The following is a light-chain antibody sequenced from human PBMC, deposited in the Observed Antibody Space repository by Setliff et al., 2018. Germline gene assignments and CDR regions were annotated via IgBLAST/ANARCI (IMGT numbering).Light chain of an antibody. J-gene: IGLJ1*01. CDR1: SSDVGGYNY. CDR3: SSYTSSSTFV. V-gene: IGLV2-14*01. Sequence: ALTQPASVSGSPGQSITISCTGTSSDVGGYNYVSWYQQHPGKAPKLMIYDVSKRPSGVSNRFSGSKSGNTAPLTISGLQAEDEADYYCSSYTSSSTFVFGTGTKVTVL. CDR2: DVS.